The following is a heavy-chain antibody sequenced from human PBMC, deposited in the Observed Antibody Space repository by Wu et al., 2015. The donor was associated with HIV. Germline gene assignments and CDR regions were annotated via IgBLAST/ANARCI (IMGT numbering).Heavy chain of an antibody. CDR3: ARSGTKWGAYTWLDP. CDR1: GYTFTDHY. D-gene: IGHD7-27*01. V-gene: IGHV1-2*02. J-gene: IGHJ5*02. Sequence: QVRLVQSGAEMKRPGASVKVSCETSGYTFTDHYINWVRQAPGQELEWIGWINPKSGDTNSAQNFQGRVTMTTDTSINTAYMQLRRLRSDDTAKYYCARSGTKWGAYTWLDPWGQGTLVTVSA. CDR2: INPKSGDT.